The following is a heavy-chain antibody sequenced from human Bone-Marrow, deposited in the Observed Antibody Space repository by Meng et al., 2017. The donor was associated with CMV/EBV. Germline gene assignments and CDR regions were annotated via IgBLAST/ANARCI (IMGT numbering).Heavy chain of an antibody. CDR2: ISYDGSNK. Sequence: QVQLVGLGGGVVQPGRCLILSCAATGFTFRSYAMHWVRQAQGKGVEWVAVISYDGSNKYYADSVKGRFTISRDNSKTTLYLQMNSLRAEDTAVYYCATSITMVRGVIYWGQGTLVTVSS. D-gene: IGHD3-10*01. CDR1: GFTFRSYA. V-gene: IGHV3-30-3*01. CDR3: ATSITMVRGVIY. J-gene: IGHJ4*02.